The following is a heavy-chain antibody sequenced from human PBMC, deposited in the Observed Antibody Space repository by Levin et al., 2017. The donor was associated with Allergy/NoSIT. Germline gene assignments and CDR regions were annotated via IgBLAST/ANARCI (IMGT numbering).Heavy chain of an antibody. CDR3: AGDLDFGNGNKYGLHV. J-gene: IGHJ6*02. V-gene: IGHV3-48*01. Sequence: KGLXWLSYISSSSSAIYYADSVKGRFTISRDNAKNSLYLQMNSLRGEDTAVYYCAGDLDFGNGNKYGLHVWGQGTTVTVSS. D-gene: IGHD1/OR15-1a*01. CDR2: ISSSSSAI.